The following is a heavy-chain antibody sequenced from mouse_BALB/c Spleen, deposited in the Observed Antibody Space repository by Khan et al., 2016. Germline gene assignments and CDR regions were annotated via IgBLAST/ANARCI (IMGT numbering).Heavy chain of an antibody. CDR1: GYTFTSYW. CDR3: ARVNSYYDDDD. Sequence: QVQLKQSGAELARPGASVKLSCKASGYTFTSYWMQWVKQRPGQGLEWIGAIYPGDGDTRYTQKFKGKATLTADKSSSTAYMQLSSLASEDSAVYYCARVNSYYDDDDWGQGTTLTVSS. V-gene: IGHV1-87*01. J-gene: IGHJ2*01. CDR2: IYPGDGDT. D-gene: IGHD2-13*01.